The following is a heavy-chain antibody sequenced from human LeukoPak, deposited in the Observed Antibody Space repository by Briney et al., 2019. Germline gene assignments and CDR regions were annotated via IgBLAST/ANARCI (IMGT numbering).Heavy chain of an antibody. CDR1: GDSISSSSYY. V-gene: IGHV4-61*05. CDR2: SNDSGGT. CDR3: ARLSVIVGAALEYYYYYMDV. J-gene: IGHJ6*03. Sequence: MASETLSLTCTVSGDSISSSSYYWGWIRQPPGKRLEWVGESNDSGGTNYNPSLKSRVTISADKSKNQVSLKLTSVTAADTAVYYCARLSVIVGAALEYYYYYMDVWGQGTTVTVSS. D-gene: IGHD1-26*01.